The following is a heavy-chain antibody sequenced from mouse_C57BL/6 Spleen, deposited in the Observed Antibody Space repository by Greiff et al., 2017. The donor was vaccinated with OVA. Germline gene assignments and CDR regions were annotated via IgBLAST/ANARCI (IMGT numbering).Heavy chain of an antibody. CDR2: ISGGGGNT. V-gene: IGHV5-9*01. D-gene: IGHD4-1*01. CDR3: ARHELGGYFDY. Sequence: DVMLVESGGGLVKPGGSLKLSCAASGFTFSSYTMSWVRQTPEKRLEWVATISGGGGNTYYPDSVKGRFTISRDNAKNTLYLQMSSLRSEDTALYYCARHELGGYFDYWGQGTTLTVSS. CDR1: GFTFSSYT. J-gene: IGHJ2*01.